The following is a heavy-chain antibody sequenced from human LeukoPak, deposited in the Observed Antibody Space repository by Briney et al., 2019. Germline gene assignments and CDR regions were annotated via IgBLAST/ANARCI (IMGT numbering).Heavy chain of an antibody. J-gene: IGHJ4*02. V-gene: IGHV3-7*01. CDR2: IKQDGSEK. Sequence: GGSLSLSCAASGFTFSSYCVTWVRQAPGRGREWVANIKQDGSEKYYVDSVKGRFTISRDNAKNSLYLQMNSLRAEDTAVYYCARDRSRLGYWGQGTLVTVSS. CDR3: ARDRSRLGY. CDR1: GFTFSSYC.